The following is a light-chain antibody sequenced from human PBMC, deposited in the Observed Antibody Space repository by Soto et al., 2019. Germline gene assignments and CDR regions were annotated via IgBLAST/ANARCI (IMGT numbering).Light chain of an antibody. CDR3: QQYYSSPLT. Sequence: DIVMTQSPDSLAVSLGERATINCKSSQSVLSSADNKNYLAWFQQKPGQPPKLLISWASTRESGVPDRFGGSGSGADFTLTISSLQAEDVAVYYCQQYYSSPLTFGGGTKVEIK. CDR2: WAS. J-gene: IGKJ4*01. V-gene: IGKV4-1*01. CDR1: QSVLSSADNKNY.